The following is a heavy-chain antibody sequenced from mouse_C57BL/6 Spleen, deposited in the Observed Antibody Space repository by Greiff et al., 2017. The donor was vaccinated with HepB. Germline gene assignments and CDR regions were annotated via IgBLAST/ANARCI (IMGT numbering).Heavy chain of an antibody. CDR2: IDPSDSET. Sequence: VQLQQSGAELVRPGSSVKLSCKASGYTFTSYWMHWVKQRPIQGLEWIGNIDPSDSETHYNQKFKDKATLTVDKSSSTAYMQLSSLTSEDSAVYYCAREGYYGVTGFDYWGQGTTLTVSS. J-gene: IGHJ2*01. CDR3: AREGYYGVTGFDY. D-gene: IGHD1-1*01. V-gene: IGHV1-52*01. CDR1: GYTFTSYW.